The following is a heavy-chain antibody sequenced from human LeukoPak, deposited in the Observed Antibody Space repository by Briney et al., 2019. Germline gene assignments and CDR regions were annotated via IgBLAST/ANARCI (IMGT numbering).Heavy chain of an antibody. V-gene: IGHV4-59*11. CDR2: IYYSGST. D-gene: IGHD5-18*01. Sequence: SSETLSLTCTVSGGSIRSHYWSWLRQPPGKGLEWIGYIYYSGSTNYNPSLKSRVTISVDTSKNQFSLKLSSVTAADTAVYYCARDYSGVDTDMGPSRTWFDPWGQGTLVTVSS. CDR3: ARDYSGVDTDMGPSRTWFDP. CDR1: GGSIRSHY. J-gene: IGHJ5*02.